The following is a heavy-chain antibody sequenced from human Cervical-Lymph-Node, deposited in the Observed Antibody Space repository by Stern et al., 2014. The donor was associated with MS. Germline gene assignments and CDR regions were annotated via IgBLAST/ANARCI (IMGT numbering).Heavy chain of an antibody. J-gene: IGHJ4*02. D-gene: IGHD3-9*01. CDR2: INPTAGGT. V-gene: IGHV1-46*03. CDR1: GYTFTNYY. Sequence: VQLVESGAEVKKPGASVKVSCKASGYTFTNYYIHWVRQAPGQGLEWMGIINPTAGGTFYAQTFQGRVAVTRDTSTSTVYMELSSLRSEDTAVYYCARFDDHDTYWGQGTLVTVSS. CDR3: ARFDDHDTY.